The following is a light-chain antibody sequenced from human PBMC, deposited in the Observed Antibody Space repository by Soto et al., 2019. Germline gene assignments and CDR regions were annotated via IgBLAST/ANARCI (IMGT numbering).Light chain of an antibody. CDR3: MQSTQLPPT. J-gene: IGKJ5*01. CDR2: EVS. CDR1: ECLLHITGETL. V-gene: IGKV2D-29*02. Sequence: DVVLTETALFLSVAPGRPPSISCKSGECLLHITGETLLFWYLQKPGQSPQLLIYEVSTRVSGVPDRFSGSGSGTDFTLEISRVETDDVGIYYCMQSTQLPPTFGQGTRLEI.